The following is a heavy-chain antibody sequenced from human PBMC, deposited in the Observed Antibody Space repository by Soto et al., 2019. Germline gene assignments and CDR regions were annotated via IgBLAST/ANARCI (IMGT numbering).Heavy chain of an antibody. CDR2: IYYSGST. D-gene: IGHD6-6*01. CDR1: GGSISSTSYY. Sequence: SETLSLTCTVSGGSISSTSYYWDWIRQPPGEGPEWIGTIYYSGSTYYNPSLKSRVTISVDTSKNQVSLKLSSVTAADTAVYYCARHSKSSSVDYWGQGTLVTVSS. CDR3: ARHSKSSSVDY. V-gene: IGHV4-39*01. J-gene: IGHJ4*02.